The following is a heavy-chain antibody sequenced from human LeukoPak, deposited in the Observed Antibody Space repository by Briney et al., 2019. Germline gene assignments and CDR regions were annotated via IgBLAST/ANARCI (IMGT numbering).Heavy chain of an antibody. J-gene: IGHJ4*02. CDR1: GFTFRGCA. Sequence: GGSLRLSCAASGFTFRGCAMRWVRQAPGKGLEWVSVISGSGSSTYYADSVKGRFTISRDNSKNTLYLQMNSLRAEDTAVYYCAKGGGSNPFDYWGQGTLSPSPQ. CDR3: AKGGGSNPFDY. D-gene: IGHD5-12*01. CDR2: ISGSGSST. V-gene: IGHV3-23*01.